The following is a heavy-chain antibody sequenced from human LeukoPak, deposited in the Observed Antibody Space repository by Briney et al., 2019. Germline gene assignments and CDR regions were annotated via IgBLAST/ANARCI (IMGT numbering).Heavy chain of an antibody. J-gene: IGHJ4*02. CDR3: ARRAYSSGYLFDY. D-gene: IGHD3-22*01. V-gene: IGHV4-39*07. CDR1: GGSISSNSSY. CDR2: IYYSGST. Sequence: PSETLSLTCTVSGGSISSNSSYWGWIRQPPGKGLEWIGGIYYSGSTYYNPSLKSRVTISVDTSKNQFSLKLSSVTAADTAVYYCARRAYSSGYLFDYGGEGTLVTVSS.